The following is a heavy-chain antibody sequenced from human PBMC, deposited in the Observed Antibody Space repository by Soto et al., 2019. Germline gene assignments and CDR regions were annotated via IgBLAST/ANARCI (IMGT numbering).Heavy chain of an antibody. CDR3: ARVGSYYYYYMDV. Sequence: EVQLVESGGGLVQPGGSLRLSCAASGFTFSSYWMSWVRQAPGKGLEWVANIKQDGSEKYYVDSVQGRFTISRDNAKNSLYLQMNSLRAEDTAVYYCARVGSYYYYYMDVWGKGTTVTVSS. J-gene: IGHJ6*03. CDR1: GFTFSSYW. V-gene: IGHV3-7*01. CDR2: IKQDGSEK. D-gene: IGHD2-15*01.